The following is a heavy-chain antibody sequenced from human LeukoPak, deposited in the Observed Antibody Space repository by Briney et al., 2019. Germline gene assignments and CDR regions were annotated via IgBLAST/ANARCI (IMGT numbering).Heavy chain of an antibody. CDR3: AKDTSDRRWEFIDY. CDR2: ISWNSGSI. CDR1: GFTFDDYG. D-gene: IGHD3-10*01. V-gene: IGHV3-9*01. Sequence: GGSLRLSCAASGFTFDDYGMSWVRQAPGKGLEWVSGISWNSGSIGYADSVKGRFTISRDNAKNSLYLQMNSLRAEDTALYYCAKDTSDRRWEFIDYWGQGTLVTVSS. J-gene: IGHJ4*02.